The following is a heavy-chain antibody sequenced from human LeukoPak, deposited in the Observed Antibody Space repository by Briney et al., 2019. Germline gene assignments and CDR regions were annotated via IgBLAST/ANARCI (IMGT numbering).Heavy chain of an antibody. CDR3: ARDHGYSSSWYSLGNWFDP. Sequence: SSETLSLTCAVYGDSFKNYYWSWIRQPPGKGLEWIGEINHSGSTNYNPSLKSRVTISVDTSKNQFSLKLSSVTAADTAVYYCARDHGYSSSWYSLGNWFDPWGQGTLVTVSS. V-gene: IGHV4-34*01. CDR2: INHSGST. D-gene: IGHD6-13*01. CDR1: GDSFKNYY. J-gene: IGHJ5*02.